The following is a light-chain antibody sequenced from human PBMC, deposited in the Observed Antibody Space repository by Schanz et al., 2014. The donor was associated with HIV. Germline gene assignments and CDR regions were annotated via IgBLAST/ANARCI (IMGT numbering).Light chain of an antibody. J-gene: IGKJ1*01. CDR1: QIISTS. V-gene: IGKV3-20*01. CDR2: GAS. CDR3: QQYGVSPPWT. Sequence: EAVLTQSPATLSAYPGERVTLSCRTTQIISTSLAWYQQRPGQPPRLLLYGASSRATGIPDRFSGSGSGTDFTLTIRGLEPQDFAVYYCQQYGVSPPWTFGQGTKVEVK.